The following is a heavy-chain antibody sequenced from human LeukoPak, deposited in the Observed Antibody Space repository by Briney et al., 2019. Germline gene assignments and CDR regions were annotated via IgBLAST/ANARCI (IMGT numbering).Heavy chain of an antibody. J-gene: IGHJ6*02. Sequence: SETLSLTCAVSSGSISSNNWWSWVRQPPGKGLEWIGEIYPGGSANYSPSLKSRVTISVDTSKNQFSLKLSSVTAADTAVYYCARDGKAYYYDSSGYYYGYYYGMDVWGQGTTVTVSS. CDR1: SGSISSNNW. V-gene: IGHV4-4*02. D-gene: IGHD3-22*01. CDR3: ARDGKAYYYDSSGYYYGYYYGMDV. CDR2: IYPGGSA.